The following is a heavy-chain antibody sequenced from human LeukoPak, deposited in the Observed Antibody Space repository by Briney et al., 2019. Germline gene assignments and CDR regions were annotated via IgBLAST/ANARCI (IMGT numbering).Heavy chain of an antibody. D-gene: IGHD6-13*01. CDR1: GFTFSDYY. CDR2: ISSSGSTI. Sequence: GGSLRLSCAASGFTFSDYYMSWIRQAPGKGLEWVSYISSSGSTIYYADSVKGRFTISRDNAKNSLYLQMNSLRAEDTAVYYCAREYSSSWYWGYYYYGMDVWGQGTTVTVSS. V-gene: IGHV3-11*01. CDR3: AREYSSSWYWGYYYYGMDV. J-gene: IGHJ6*02.